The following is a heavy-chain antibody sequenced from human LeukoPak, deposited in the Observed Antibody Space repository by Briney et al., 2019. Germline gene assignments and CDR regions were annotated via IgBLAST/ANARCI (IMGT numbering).Heavy chain of an antibody. Sequence: ASVKVSCKASGGTFSSYAISWVRQAPGQGLEWMGWINPNSGGTNYAQKFQGRVTMTRDTSISTAYMELSRLRSDDRAVYYCARVRPVRGVIMYMRYYFDYWGQGTLVTVSS. CDR1: GGTFSSYA. D-gene: IGHD3-10*01. J-gene: IGHJ4*02. CDR3: ARVRPVRGVIMYMRYYFDY. V-gene: IGHV1-2*02. CDR2: INPNSGGT.